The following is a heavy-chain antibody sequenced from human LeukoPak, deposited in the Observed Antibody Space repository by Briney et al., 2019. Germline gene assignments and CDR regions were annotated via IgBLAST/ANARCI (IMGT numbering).Heavy chain of an antibody. Sequence: PGGSLRLSCAASGFTVSSNYMSWVRQAPGKGLEWVSGISWNSGSIGYADSVKGRFTISRDNAKNSLYLQMNSLRAEDTALYYCAKDGEATIFGAYYYYYGMDVWGQGTTVTVSS. D-gene: IGHD3-3*01. J-gene: IGHJ6*02. CDR3: AKDGEATIFGAYYYYYGMDV. V-gene: IGHV3-9*01. CDR2: ISWNSGSI. CDR1: GFTVSSNY.